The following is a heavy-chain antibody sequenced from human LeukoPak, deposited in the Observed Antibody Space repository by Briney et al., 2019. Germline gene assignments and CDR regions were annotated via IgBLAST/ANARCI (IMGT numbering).Heavy chain of an antibody. CDR2: IYTSGST. V-gene: IGHV4-61*02. CDR1: GGSTSSGSYY. D-gene: IGHD1-26*01. J-gene: IGHJ4*02. Sequence: SQTLSLTCTVSGGSTSSGSYYWSWIRQPAGKGLEWIGRIYTSGSTNYNPSLKSRVTISVDTSKNQFSLKLSSVTAADTAVYYCAREAGDSGSPGDYWGQGTLVTVSS. CDR3: AREAGDSGSPGDY.